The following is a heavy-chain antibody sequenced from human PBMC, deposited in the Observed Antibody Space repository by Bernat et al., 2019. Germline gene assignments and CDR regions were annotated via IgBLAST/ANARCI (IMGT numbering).Heavy chain of an antibody. D-gene: IGHD2-21*01. V-gene: IGHV4-31*11. CDR2: IYYSGST. CDR3: ARVISRGYGMDV. J-gene: IGHJ6*02. CDR1: GFTFSSYA. Sequence: VQLLESGGGLVQPGGSLRLSCAASGFTFSSYAMSWVRQHPGKGLEWIGYIYYSGSTYYNPSLKSRVTISVDTSKNQFSLKLSSVTAADTAVYYCARVISRGYGMDVWGQGTTVTVSS.